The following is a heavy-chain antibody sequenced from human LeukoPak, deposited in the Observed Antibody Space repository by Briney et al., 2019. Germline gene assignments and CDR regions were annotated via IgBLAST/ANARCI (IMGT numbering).Heavy chain of an antibody. CDR2: INTNTGNP. D-gene: IGHD3-16*01. CDR3: ARDGVYYDYVWGSYGYYYYYMDV. V-gene: IGHV7-4-1*02. Sequence: ASVKVSCKASGYTFTSYAMNWVRQAPGQGLEWMGWINTNTGNPTYAQGFTGRFVFSLDTSVSTAYLQISSLKAEDTAVYYCARDGVYYDYVWGSYGYYYYYMDVWGKGTTVTVSS. CDR1: GYTFTSYA. J-gene: IGHJ6*03.